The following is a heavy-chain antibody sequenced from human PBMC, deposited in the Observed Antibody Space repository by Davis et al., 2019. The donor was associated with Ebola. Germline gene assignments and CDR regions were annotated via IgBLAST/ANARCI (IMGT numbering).Heavy chain of an antibody. CDR3: ARGGMSSIAGIGAFDI. Sequence: GESLKISCTGSGYSFPNYWIGWVRQMPGKGLEWVGIIYPGNSDIRYNPSFQGQVTISADKSISTAYLQWSSLKASDTAMYYCARGGMSSIAGIGAFDIWGQGTMVTVSS. CDR1: GYSFPNYW. J-gene: IGHJ3*02. D-gene: IGHD6-6*01. V-gene: IGHV5-51*01. CDR2: IYPGNSDI.